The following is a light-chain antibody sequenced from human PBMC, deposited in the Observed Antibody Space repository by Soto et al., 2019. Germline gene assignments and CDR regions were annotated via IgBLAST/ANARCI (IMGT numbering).Light chain of an antibody. Sequence: DVLMTQSPLSLPVTLGQPASVSCRSSQSLVHSDGNSYLSWFQQRPGQSPRRLIYKVSNRDSGVPDRFSGSWSDTDFTLKISRVEAEDVGVYYCMQGTQWPYTFGQGTQLEIK. CDR2: KVS. CDR3: MQGTQWPYT. V-gene: IGKV2-30*02. J-gene: IGKJ2*01. CDR1: QSLVHSDGNSY.